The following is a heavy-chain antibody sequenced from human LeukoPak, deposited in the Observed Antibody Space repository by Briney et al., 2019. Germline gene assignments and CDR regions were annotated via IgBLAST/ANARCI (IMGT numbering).Heavy chain of an antibody. J-gene: IGHJ4*02. CDR3: ARDCAYSYGYIFDY. V-gene: IGHV1-46*01. Sequence: ASLKVSCKASGYTFTSYYMHWVRQAPGQGLEWMGLINPTGGSTGYAQKLQGRVTMTRDMSTSTVYMELSSLRSEDTAVYYCARDCAYSYGYIFDYWGQGTLVTASS. CDR2: INPTGGST. D-gene: IGHD5-18*01. CDR1: GYTFTSYY.